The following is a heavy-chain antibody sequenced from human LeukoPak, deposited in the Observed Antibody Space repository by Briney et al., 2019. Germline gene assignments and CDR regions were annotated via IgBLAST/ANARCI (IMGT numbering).Heavy chain of an antibody. J-gene: IGHJ6*03. V-gene: IGHV3-53*01. CDR2: IYSGGST. Sequence: GGFLRLSCAASGFTVSSNYMSWVRQAPGKGLEWVSVIYSGGSTYYADSVKGRFTISRDNSKNTLYLQMNSLRAEDTAVYYCASQPDYYYYMDVWGKGTTVTVSS. CDR1: GFTVSSNY. CDR3: ASQPDYYYYMDV.